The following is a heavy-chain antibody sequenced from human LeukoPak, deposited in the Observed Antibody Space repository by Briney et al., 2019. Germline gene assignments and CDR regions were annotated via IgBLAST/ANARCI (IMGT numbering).Heavy chain of an antibody. CDR2: ISYDGSNK. D-gene: IGHD4-23*01. Sequence: GRSLRLSCAASGFTFSSYGMHWVRQAPGKGLEWVAVISYDGSNKYYADSVKGRFTISRDNSKNTLYLQMNSLRAEDTAVYYCAKDSTVATLGAFDIWGQGTMVTVSS. CDR3: AKDSTVATLGAFDI. V-gene: IGHV3-30*18. J-gene: IGHJ3*02. CDR1: GFTFSSYG.